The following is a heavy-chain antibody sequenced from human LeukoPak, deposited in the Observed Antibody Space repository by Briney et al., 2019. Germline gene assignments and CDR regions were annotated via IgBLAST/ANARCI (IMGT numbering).Heavy chain of an antibody. Sequence: SETLSLTCTVSGGSISSYYWGWISQPPGKGLEWIGSIYYSGSTYYNPSLKSRVTISVDTSKNQFSLKLSSVTAADTAVYYCARLGYCSGGSCYYFDYWGQGTLVTVSS. J-gene: IGHJ4*02. CDR2: IYYSGST. CDR3: ARLGYCSGGSCYYFDY. V-gene: IGHV4-39*07. D-gene: IGHD2-15*01. CDR1: GGSISSYY.